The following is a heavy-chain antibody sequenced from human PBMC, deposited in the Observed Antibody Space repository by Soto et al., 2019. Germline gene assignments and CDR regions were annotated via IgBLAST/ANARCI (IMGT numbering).Heavy chain of an antibody. CDR2: INLNNGVT. J-gene: IGHJ4*02. V-gene: IGHV1-2*02. CDR3: AADKGYSYGYGSY. D-gene: IGHD5-18*01. CDR1: GYSFTGYY. Sequence: GASVKVSCKASGYSFTGYYMHWVRQAPGQGLEWMGWINLNNGVTLYAEKFQERVTLTRDMSTSTAYMELSSLRSEETAVYYCAADKGYSYGYGSYWGQGTLVTVSS.